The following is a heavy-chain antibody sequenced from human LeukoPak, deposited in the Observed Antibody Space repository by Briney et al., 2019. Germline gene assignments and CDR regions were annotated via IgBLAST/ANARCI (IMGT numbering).Heavy chain of an antibody. CDR2: INHSGST. D-gene: IGHD6-13*01. CDR3: ARVSSKGQQLAYYYYYYMDV. J-gene: IGHJ6*03. Sequence: SETLSLTCAVYGGSFSGYYWSWVRQPPGKGLEWIGEINHSGSTNYNPSLKSRVTISVDTSKNQFSLKLSSVTAADTAVYYCARVSSKGQQLAYYYYYYMDVWGKGTTVTISS. V-gene: IGHV4-34*01. CDR1: GGSFSGYY.